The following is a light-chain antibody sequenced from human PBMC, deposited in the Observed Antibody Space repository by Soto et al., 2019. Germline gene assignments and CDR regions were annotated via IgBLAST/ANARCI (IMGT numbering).Light chain of an antibody. V-gene: IGKV1-9*01. CDR1: QGISSY. Sequence: DIPLTQSPSFLSASVGDRVTITCRASQGISSYLAWYQQKPGKAPKLLIYAASTLQSGVPSRFSGSGSGTAFTLTISSLQPEDFATYYCQQLNSYPAFGQGTRLEIK. CDR2: AAS. J-gene: IGKJ5*01. CDR3: QQLNSYPA.